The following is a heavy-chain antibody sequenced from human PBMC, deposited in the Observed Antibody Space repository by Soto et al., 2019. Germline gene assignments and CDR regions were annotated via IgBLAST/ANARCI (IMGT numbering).Heavy chain of an antibody. CDR2: IYWDDDK. CDR1: GFSLTTSGVG. J-gene: IGHJ4*02. V-gene: IGHV2-5*02. CDR3: AHRVRRTVFGLVTTTASYFDF. D-gene: IGHD3-3*01. Sequence: QITLNESGPTQVKPRQTLTLTCTFSGFSLTTSGVGVGWILHSPGKAPEWLALIYWDDDKRYSPSLKSRLTITKYSPKNQVVLTMADLDPADTATYYCAHRVRRTVFGLVTTTASYFDFWGQGTPVAVSS.